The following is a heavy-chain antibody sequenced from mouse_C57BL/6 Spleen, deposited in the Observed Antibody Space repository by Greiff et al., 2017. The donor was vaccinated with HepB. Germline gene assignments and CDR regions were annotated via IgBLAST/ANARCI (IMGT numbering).Heavy chain of an antibody. CDR2: ISYSGST. V-gene: IGHV3-8*01. D-gene: IGHD1-1*01. CDR3: ARRPYYYGSSYDYAMDY. CDR1: GYSITSDY. J-gene: IGHJ4*01. Sequence: EVQLQESGPGLAKPSQTLSLTCSVTGYSITSDYWNSIRKFPGNKLEYMGYISYSGSTYYNPSLKSRISITRDTSKNQYYLQLNSVTTEDTATYYCARRPYYYGSSYDYAMDYWGQGTSVTVSS.